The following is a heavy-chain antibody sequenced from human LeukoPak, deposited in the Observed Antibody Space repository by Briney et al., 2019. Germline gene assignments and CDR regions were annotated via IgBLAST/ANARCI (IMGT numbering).Heavy chain of an antibody. J-gene: IGHJ4*02. CDR3: ARDGTMVRGALDY. CDR1: GFTFNTYT. D-gene: IGHD3-10*01. Sequence: GESLRLSCAASGFTFNTYTMYWVRQAPGKGLEWVSGISNSGGSTYYADSVKGRFTISRDNSKNTLYLQMNSLRAEDTAVYYCARDGTMVRGALDYWGQGTLVTVSS. CDR2: ISNSGGST. V-gene: IGHV3-23*01.